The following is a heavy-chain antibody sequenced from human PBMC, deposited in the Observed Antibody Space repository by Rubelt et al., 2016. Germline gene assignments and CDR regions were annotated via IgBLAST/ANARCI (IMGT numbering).Heavy chain of an antibody. J-gene: IGHJ3*02. CDR3: ARSNALDI. V-gene: IGHV3-23*04. CDR1: GFIFNSLA. Sequence: VQLVESGGGVVQPGRSLRLSCAASGFIFNSLAMNWVRQAPGKGLEWVSTISSSGSDSYYADSVKGRFTSSRDNAENTLYLQMNSLRVEYTAIYYCARSNALDIWGQGTMVTVSS. CDR2: ISSSGSDS.